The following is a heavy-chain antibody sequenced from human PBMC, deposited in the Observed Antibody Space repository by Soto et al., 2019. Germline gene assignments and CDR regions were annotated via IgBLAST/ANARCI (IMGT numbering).Heavy chain of an antibody. CDR3: ARGVTNSWYYFDY. CDR2: LYYSGNT. Sequence: QLQLQESGPGLVKPLETLSLTCTVSGGSISSSTYYWGWIRQPPGKGLDWIGNLYYSGNTYYAPSLESRITISVDSSKTQFSLQLNSGTAADTAVYYCARGVTNSWYYFDYWGQGTPVTVSS. V-gene: IGHV4-39*01. J-gene: IGHJ4*02. D-gene: IGHD6-13*01. CDR1: GGSISSSTYY.